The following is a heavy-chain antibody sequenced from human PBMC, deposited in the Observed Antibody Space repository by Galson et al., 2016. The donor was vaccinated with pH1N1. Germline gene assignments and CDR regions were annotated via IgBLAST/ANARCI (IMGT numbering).Heavy chain of an antibody. CDR1: GFTVTDNY. CDR3: ARERGNYPDDSFDI. CDR2: IYRGGTT. V-gene: IGHV3-53*01. Sequence: SLRLSCAASGFTVTDNYMNWVRRAPGKGLEWVSVIYRGGTTHYADSGKGRFSISRDNSRNTMYLQMNRLRVEDTAVYYCARERGNYPDDSFDIWGQGTPVSVSS. D-gene: IGHD1-7*01. J-gene: IGHJ3*02.